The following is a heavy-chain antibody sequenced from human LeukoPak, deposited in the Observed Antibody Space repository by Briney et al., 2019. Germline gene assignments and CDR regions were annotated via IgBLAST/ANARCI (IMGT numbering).Heavy chain of an antibody. CDR1: GGSISSYY. J-gene: IGHJ4*02. CDR2: IYYSGST. CDR3: ARSYSGSYSADDY. V-gene: IGHV4-59*08. D-gene: IGHD1-26*01. Sequence: PSETLSLTCTVSGGSISSYYWSWIRQPPGKGLEWIGYIYYSGSTYYNPSLKSRVTISVDTSKNQFSLKLSSVTAADTAVYYCARSYSGSYSADDYWGQGTLVTVSS.